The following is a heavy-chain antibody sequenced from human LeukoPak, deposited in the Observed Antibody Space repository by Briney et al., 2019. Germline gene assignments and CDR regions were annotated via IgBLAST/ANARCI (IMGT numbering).Heavy chain of an antibody. CDR2: ISNTGGTI. D-gene: IGHD2-21*01. CDR3: VRDAQRYCGGAVFPGPDF. V-gene: IGHV3-11*01. J-gene: IGHJ4*02. Sequence: GGSLRLSCAASGFDFSDYYMSWLRQAPGKGLEWVSYISNTGGTITYADSVRGRFTISRDNAENSIYLQMDSLRVEDTALYYCVRDAQRYCGGAVFPGPDFWGQGTLVIVSS. CDR1: GFDFSDYY.